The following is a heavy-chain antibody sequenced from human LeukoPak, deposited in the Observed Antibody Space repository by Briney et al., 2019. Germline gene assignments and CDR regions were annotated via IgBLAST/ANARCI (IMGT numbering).Heavy chain of an antibody. CDR3: ARGVPEYYDFWSGYFYYFDY. CDR1: GFTFSSYA. CDR2: ISGSGDNT. J-gene: IGHJ4*02. V-gene: IGHV3-23*01. D-gene: IGHD3-3*01. Sequence: GGSLRLSCAASGFTFSSYAMSWVRQAPGKGLEWVSAISGSGDNTYYADSVKGRFTISRDNSKNKLYLQMNSLRAEDTAVYYCARGVPEYYDFWSGYFYYFDYWGQGTLVTVSS.